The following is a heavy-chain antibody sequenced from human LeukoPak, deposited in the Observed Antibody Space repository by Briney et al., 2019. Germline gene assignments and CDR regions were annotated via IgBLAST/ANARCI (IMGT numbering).Heavy chain of an antibody. V-gene: IGHV3-33*01. CDR3: ARDVALSTYHFDSSGLLDY. D-gene: IGHD3-22*01. J-gene: IGHJ4*02. CDR2: IWYGGSNT. Sequence: GGSLRLSCAPSGFTFSTYGMHWVRQAPGKGLEWVAVIWYGGSNTYYADSVKGRLTISRENAKNSLSLQMNSLRGEDTAVYYCARDVALSTYHFDSSGLLDYWGQGTLVTVSS. CDR1: GFTFSTYG.